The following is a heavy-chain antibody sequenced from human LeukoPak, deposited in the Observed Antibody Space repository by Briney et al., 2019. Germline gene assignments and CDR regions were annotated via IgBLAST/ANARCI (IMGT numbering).Heavy chain of an antibody. CDR1: GGSISSYY. CDR3: ARRAPYSYEWSTLDY. Sequence: SETLSLTCTVSGGSISSYYWSWIRQPPGKGLERIGYIYYSGSADYNPSLKSRVTISVDTSKNQFSLKLSSVTAADTAVYYCARRAPYSYEWSTLDYWGQGTVVRVSS. V-gene: IGHV4-59*08. CDR2: IYYSGSA. J-gene: IGHJ4*02. D-gene: IGHD5-18*01.